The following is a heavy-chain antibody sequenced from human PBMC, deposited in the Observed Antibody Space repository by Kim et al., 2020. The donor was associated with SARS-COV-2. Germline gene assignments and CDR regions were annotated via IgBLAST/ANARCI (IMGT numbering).Heavy chain of an antibody. J-gene: IGHJ4*02. V-gene: IGHV3-73*01. CDR3: TITLYGGYDY. D-gene: IGHD4-17*01. Sequence: ATANAASVNSRFTTSRYDSKNTAYLQMNSLKTEETAVYYCTITLYGGYDYWGQGTLVTVSS. CDR2: AT.